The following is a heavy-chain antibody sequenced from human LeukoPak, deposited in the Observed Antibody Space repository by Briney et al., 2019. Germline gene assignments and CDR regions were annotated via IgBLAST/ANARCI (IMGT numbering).Heavy chain of an antibody. CDR1: GGSISSSSYY. CDR2: IYYSGST. CDR3: ASYCGGDCYYYMDV. D-gene: IGHD2-21*01. J-gene: IGHJ6*03. Sequence: SETLSLTCAVSGGSISSSSYYWGWIRQPPGKGLEWIGSIYYSGSTYYNPSLKSRVTISVDTSKNQFSLKLSSVTAADTAVYYCASYCGGDCYYYMDVWGKGTTVTISS. V-gene: IGHV4-39*01.